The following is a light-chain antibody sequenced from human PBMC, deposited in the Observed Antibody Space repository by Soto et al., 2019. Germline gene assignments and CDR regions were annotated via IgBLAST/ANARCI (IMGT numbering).Light chain of an antibody. J-gene: IGKJ1*01. Sequence: MVFAQSSGALSLSPGERATLSWPASQILSNYLAWYQQKPGQAPSLLIYDVSARATGIPARFSGSGSGTEFTLTISSLQPDDFGRYYCQQYNDYPRTFGQGTKVDI. CDR3: QQYNDYPRT. CDR1: QILSNY. V-gene: IGKV3D-15*01. CDR2: DVS.